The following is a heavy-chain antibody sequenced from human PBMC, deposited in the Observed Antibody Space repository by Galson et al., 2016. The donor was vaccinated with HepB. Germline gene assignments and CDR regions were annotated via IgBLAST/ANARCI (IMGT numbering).Heavy chain of an antibody. Sequence: SLRLSCAGSGFTFSGFGMNWVRQAPGKGLEWVSSISRSSNYIDYADSVKGRFTVSRDNAKNSLYLQMNSLRAEETAGFYCARETTVDAFDIWGQGTMVTVSS. CDR2: ISRSSNYI. V-gene: IGHV3-21*01. CDR1: GFTFSGFG. D-gene: IGHD1-1*01. J-gene: IGHJ3*02. CDR3: ARETTVDAFDI.